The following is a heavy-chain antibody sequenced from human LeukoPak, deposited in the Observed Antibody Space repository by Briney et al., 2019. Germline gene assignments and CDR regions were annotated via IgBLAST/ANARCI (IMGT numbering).Heavy chain of an antibody. CDR2: IYSGGST. V-gene: IGHV3-53*01. J-gene: IGHJ4*02. D-gene: IGHD3-3*01. Sequence: PGGSLRLSCAASGFTVSSNYMSWVRQAPGKGLEWVSVIYSGGSTYYAGSVKGRFTISRENSKNTLYLQMNSLRAEATAVYYCARASKGYYDFWSGPYYFDYWGQGTLVTVSS. CDR1: GFTVSSNY. CDR3: ARASKGYYDFWSGPYYFDY.